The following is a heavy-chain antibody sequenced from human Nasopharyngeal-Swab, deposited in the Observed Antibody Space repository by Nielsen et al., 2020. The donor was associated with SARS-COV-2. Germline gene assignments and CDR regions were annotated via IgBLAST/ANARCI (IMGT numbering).Heavy chain of an antibody. CDR3: ARDDGDVPGVTGSGPPGGF. D-gene: IGHD2-8*01. CDR2: INPNSGDT. CDR1: EYTFTDYY. J-gene: IGHJ4*02. V-gene: IGHV1-2*06. Sequence: ASVKVSCKASEYTFTDYYMHWVRQAPAQGLEWMGRINPNSGDTNYAQNFQGRVTMTRDTSIKTAYMELSSLRSDDTAVYYCARDDGDVPGVTGSGPPGGFWGQGTLVTVSS.